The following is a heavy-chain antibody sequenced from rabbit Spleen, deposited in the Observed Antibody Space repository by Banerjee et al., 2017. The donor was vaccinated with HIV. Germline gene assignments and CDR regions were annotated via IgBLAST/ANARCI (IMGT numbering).Heavy chain of an antibody. V-gene: IGHV1S43*01. J-gene: IGHJ4*01. Sequence: QQQLEESGGGLVKPGGTLTLTCKASGIDFGSYYYMCWVRPAPGKGLEWIACIYTSSGSTWYASWVNGRFTIPKTSSTTVTLEMTSLTAADTATYFCARGFAVAGDGLGLWGPGT. CDR1: GIDFGSYYY. CDR3: ARGFAVAGDGLGL. CDR2: IYTSSGST. D-gene: IGHD4-1*01.